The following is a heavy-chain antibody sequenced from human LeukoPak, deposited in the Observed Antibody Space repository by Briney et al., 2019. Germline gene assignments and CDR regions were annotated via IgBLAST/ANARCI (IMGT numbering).Heavy chain of an antibody. CDR3: ARDPGPYGDYMDV. CDR1: GFTFSNYA. D-gene: IGHD1-1*01. V-gene: IGHV3-30*04. CDR2: RSYDGSNK. J-gene: IGHJ6*03. Sequence: GTSLRLSCAASGFTFSNYAMHWVRQAPGKGLEWVAVRSYDGSNKYYADSVKGRLTISRDNSKNTLYLQMNSLRVEDTAVYYCARDPGPYGDYMDVWAKGTTVTVSS.